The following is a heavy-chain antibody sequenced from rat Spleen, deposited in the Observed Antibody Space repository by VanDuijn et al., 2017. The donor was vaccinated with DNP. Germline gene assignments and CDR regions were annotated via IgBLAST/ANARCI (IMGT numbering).Heavy chain of an antibody. Sequence: EVKLVESGGGLVQPGRSLKLSCEVSRFTISDYGMAWVRQAPTKGLEWVASISAGGGNSNYRDSVKGRFTISRDNARNTLYLQMDSLRSEDTATYYCATHGTFVYWGQGTSVTVSS. CDR3: ATHGTFVY. J-gene: IGHJ3*01. D-gene: IGHD5-1*01. CDR2: ISAGGGNS. CDR1: RFTISDYG. V-gene: IGHV5S13*01.